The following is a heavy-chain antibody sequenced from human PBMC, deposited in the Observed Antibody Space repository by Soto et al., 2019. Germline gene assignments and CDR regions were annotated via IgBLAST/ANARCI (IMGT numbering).Heavy chain of an antibody. CDR3: ARAGRLWFGELQNWFYS. Sequence: SETLSLTCAVYGGSFSGYYWSWIRQPPGKGLEWIGEINHSGSTNYNPSLKSRVTISVDTSKNQFSLKLSSVTAADTAVYYCARAGRLWFGELQNWFYSWGQGTLVTVAS. V-gene: IGHV4-34*01. CDR1: GGSFSGYY. CDR2: INHSGST. J-gene: IGHJ5*01. D-gene: IGHD3-10*01.